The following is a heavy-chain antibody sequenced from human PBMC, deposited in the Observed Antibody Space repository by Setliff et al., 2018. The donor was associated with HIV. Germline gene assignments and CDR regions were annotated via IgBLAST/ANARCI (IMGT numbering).Heavy chain of an antibody. CDR1: GDSFSGTSYY. CDR2: IHFSGST. J-gene: IGHJ4*02. CDR3: VRPSLGIGGGSIFHN. V-gene: IGHV4-39*01. D-gene: IGHD3-3*01. Sequence: SETLSLTCTVSGDSFSGTSYYWGWIRQPPGKGLEWIGSIHFSGSTWYTQSLKSRVTIWVDTSENQFSLKVNSVTAADTAVYYCVRPSLGIGGGSIFHNWGQGTLVTVSS.